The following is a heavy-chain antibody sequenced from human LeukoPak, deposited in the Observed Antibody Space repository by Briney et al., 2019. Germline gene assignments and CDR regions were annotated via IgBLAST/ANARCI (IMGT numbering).Heavy chain of an antibody. Sequence: SVKDSCKTSGGTFNSYSISWVRQAPGQGLEWMGGIIPVFGTLHYAQKFQGRVTITADESTTAVFMELSSLRSEDTAMYFCARDRGDWGQGTLATVSS. J-gene: IGHJ4*02. D-gene: IGHD3-10*01. CDR1: GGTFNSYS. CDR3: ARDRGD. V-gene: IGHV1-69*13. CDR2: IIPVFGTL.